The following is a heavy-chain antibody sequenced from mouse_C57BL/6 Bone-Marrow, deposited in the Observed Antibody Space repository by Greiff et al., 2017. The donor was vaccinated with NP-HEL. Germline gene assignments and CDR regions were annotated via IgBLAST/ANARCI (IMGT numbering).Heavy chain of an antibody. V-gene: IGHV7-1*01. CDR1: GFTFSDFY. Sequence: EVKVVDSGGGLVQSGRSLRLSCATSGFTFSDFYMEWVRQAPGKGLEWIAASRNKANDYTTEYSASVKGRFIVSRDTSQSILYLQMNALRAEDTAIYYCARDAGSNSFAYWGQGTLVTVSA. J-gene: IGHJ3*01. CDR2: SRNKANDYTT. D-gene: IGHD2-5*01. CDR3: ARDAGSNSFAY.